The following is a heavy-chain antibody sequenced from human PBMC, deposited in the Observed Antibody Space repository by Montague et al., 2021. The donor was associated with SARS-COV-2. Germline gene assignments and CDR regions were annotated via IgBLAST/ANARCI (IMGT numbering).Heavy chain of an antibody. D-gene: IGHD3-10*01. J-gene: IGHJ4*02. V-gene: IGHV3-30*04. CDR2: ISYEGSIK. Sequence: SLRLSCAASGFKFNNFPMHWVRQAPGRGLEWVAVISYEGSIKYYTDSAKGRFSISRDNSKNTLVLQMNSLRVEDTAVYYCARARGFFWLTEGRYAFVYWGQGTLVTVSS. CDR3: ARARGFFWLTEGRYAFVY. CDR1: GFKFNNFP.